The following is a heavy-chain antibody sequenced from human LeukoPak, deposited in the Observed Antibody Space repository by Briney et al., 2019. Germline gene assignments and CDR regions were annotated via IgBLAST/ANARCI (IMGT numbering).Heavy chain of an antibody. D-gene: IGHD2-8*01. J-gene: IGHJ4*02. Sequence: ASVKVSCKASGYTFTSYYMHWMRQAPGQGLEWMGIINPSGGSTSYAQKFQGRVTMTRDTSTSTVYMELSSLRSEDTAVYYCARVQMVYAIPTGYFDYWGQGTLVTVSS. CDR2: INPSGGST. CDR1: GYTFTSYY. V-gene: IGHV1-46*01. CDR3: ARVQMVYAIPTGYFDY.